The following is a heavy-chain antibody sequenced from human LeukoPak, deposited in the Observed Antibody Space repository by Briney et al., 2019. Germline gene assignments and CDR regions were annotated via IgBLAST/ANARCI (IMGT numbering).Heavy chain of an antibody. CDR3: ARRATLYYGMDV. CDR2: INWNGDST. J-gene: IGHJ6*02. CDR1: GFTFDDYG. Sequence: PGGSLRLSCVASGFTFDDYGINWVRQAPGKGLEWVSGINWNGDSTGYADSVKGRFTIFRDNAKNSLYLQMNSLRAEDTALYHCARRATLYYGMDVWGQGTTVTVSS. D-gene: IGHD1-26*01. V-gene: IGHV3-20*01.